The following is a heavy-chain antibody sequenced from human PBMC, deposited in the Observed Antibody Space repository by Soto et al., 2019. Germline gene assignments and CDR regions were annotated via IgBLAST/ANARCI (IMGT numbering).Heavy chain of an antibody. D-gene: IGHD2-8*01. V-gene: IGHV3-21*01. CDR3: ARDMEFCTNGLCYWFDY. J-gene: IGHJ4*02. Sequence: GGSLRLSCAASGFTFSSYAMNWVRQAPGKGLEWVSSISGSGNYIYYADSVKGRFTFSRDNAKNSLYLQMNSLRAEDTAVYYCARDMEFCTNGLCYWFDYWGQGTLVTVS. CDR1: GFTFSSYA. CDR2: ISGSGNYI.